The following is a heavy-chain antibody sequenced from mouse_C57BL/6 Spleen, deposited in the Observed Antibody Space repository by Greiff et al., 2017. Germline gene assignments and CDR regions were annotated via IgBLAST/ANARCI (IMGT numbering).Heavy chain of an antibody. CDR2: INPSDGGT. J-gene: IGHJ1*03. Sequence: QVQLQQPGTDLVKPGASVKLSCKASGYTFTSYWMHWVKQSPGQGLEWIGNINPSDGGTNYNEKFKSKATMTVDKSSSTDYMQLSSLTSEDSAVDDWARDGANWDWYFDVGGTGTTVTVSS. CDR3: ARDGANWDWYFDV. V-gene: IGHV1-53*01. CDR1: GYTFTSYW. D-gene: IGHD4-1*01.